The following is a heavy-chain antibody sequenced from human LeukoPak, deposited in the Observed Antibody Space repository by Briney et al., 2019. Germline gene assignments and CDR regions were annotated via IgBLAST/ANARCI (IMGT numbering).Heavy chain of an antibody. CDR1: GGSFSGYY. CDR2: INHSGST. Sequence: PSETLSLTCAVYGGSFSGYYWSWIRQPPGKGLEWIGEINHSGSTNYNPSLKSRVTISVDTSKNQFSLKLSSVTAADTAVYYCARGPYDYVWGSYRPPFDYWGQGTLVTVSS. D-gene: IGHD3-16*02. V-gene: IGHV4-34*01. CDR3: ARGPYDYVWGSYRPPFDY. J-gene: IGHJ4*02.